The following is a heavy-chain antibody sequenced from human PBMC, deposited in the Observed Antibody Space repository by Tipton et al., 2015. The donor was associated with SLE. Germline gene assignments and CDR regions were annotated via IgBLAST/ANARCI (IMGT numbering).Heavy chain of an antibody. Sequence: SGLVKPSETLSLTCGVSGGSINSGDYSWSWIRQPPGKGLEWIGYIFHSGNAYYNPSLKSRVTISVDMSRNQFSLRLDSVTAADTALYYCARGEMDVFDIWGQGTVVSVSS. V-gene: IGHV4-30-2*01. J-gene: IGHJ3*02. CDR2: IFHSGNA. CDR3: ARGEMDVFDI. CDR1: GGSINSGDYS.